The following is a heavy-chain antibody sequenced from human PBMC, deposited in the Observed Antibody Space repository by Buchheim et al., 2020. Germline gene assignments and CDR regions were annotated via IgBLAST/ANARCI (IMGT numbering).Heavy chain of an antibody. CDR2: ISGSGGST. V-gene: IGHV3-23*01. Sequence: EVQLLESGGGLVQPGGSLRLSCAASGFTFSSYAMSWVRQAPGKGLEWVSAISGSGGSTYYADSVKGRFTISRDNSKNTLYLQMNSLRAKDTAVYYCAKGTVYYYGSGSYYSPYGMDVWGQGTT. J-gene: IGHJ6*02. CDR1: GFTFSSYA. CDR3: AKGTVYYYGSGSYYSPYGMDV. D-gene: IGHD3-10*01.